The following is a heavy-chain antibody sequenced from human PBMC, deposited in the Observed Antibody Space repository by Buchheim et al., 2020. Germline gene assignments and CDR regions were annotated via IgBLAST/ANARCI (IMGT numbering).Heavy chain of an antibody. CDR2: ISGSGGST. V-gene: IGHV3-23*01. Sequence: EVQLLESGGGLVQPGGSLRLSCAASGFTFSSYAMSWVRQAPGKGLEWVSAISGSGGSTYYADSVKGRFTISRDNSKNTLYLQMNSLRAEDTAVYYCAKDVSLGYCSSTSCYGSYYYYGMDVWGQGTT. D-gene: IGHD2-2*01. CDR1: GFTFSSYA. J-gene: IGHJ6*02. CDR3: AKDVSLGYCSSTSCYGSYYYYGMDV.